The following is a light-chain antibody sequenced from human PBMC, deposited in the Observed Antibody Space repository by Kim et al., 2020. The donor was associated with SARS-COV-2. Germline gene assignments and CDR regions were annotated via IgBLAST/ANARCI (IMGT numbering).Light chain of an antibody. CDR2: EVS. Sequence: GESGTISSTGTSSDVGSYNRVSWYQQPPGTAPKLMIYEVSNRPSGVPDRFSGSKSGNTASLTISGLQAEDEADYYCSSYTSSSTYVFGTGTKVTVL. V-gene: IGLV2-18*02. CDR3: SSYTSSSTYV. J-gene: IGLJ1*01. CDR1: SSDVGSYNR.